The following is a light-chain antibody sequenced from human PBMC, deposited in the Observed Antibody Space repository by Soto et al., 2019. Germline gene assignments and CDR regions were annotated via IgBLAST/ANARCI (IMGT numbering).Light chain of an antibody. J-gene: IGLJ2*01. V-gene: IGLV2-14*03. CDR1: SSDIGGYSY. CDR2: DVS. Sequence: QSALTQTASVSGSPGQSITISCTGTSSDIGGYSYASWYQHHPGKAPKLMIYDVSSRPSGVSNRFSGSKSGNTASLTISGLQSEDEADYYCSSYTTISTVIFGGGTKLTVL. CDR3: SSYTTISTVI.